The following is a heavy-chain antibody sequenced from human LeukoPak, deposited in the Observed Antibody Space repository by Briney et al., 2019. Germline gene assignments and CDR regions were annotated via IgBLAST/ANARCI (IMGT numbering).Heavy chain of an antibody. V-gene: IGHV3-23*01. Sequence: GGSLRLSCAASGFTFSRNGMTWVRQAPGKGLEWVSAISGSGGNTYYADSVKGRFTISRDNSKNTLYLQMNSLRAEDTAVYYCARVRPILWFGEEGWFDPWGQGTLVTVSS. CDR1: GFTFSRNG. CDR3: ARVRPILWFGEEGWFDP. CDR2: ISGSGGNT. D-gene: IGHD3-10*01. J-gene: IGHJ5*02.